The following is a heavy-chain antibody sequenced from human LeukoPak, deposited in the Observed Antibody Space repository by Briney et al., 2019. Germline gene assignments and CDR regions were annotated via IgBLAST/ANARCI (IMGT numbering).Heavy chain of an antibody. CDR2: LYSDGNT. CDR3: ARGVEPLAASTLAY. CDR1: VFTVITND. Sequence: GGSLRLSCAASVFTVITNDMTWVRQAPGKGLEWVSVLYSDGNTKYADSVQGRFTISRDNSKNTLYLEMNSLSPDDTAVYYCARGVEPLAASTLAYWGQGTLVTVSS. J-gene: IGHJ4*02. V-gene: IGHV3-53*01. D-gene: IGHD1-14*01.